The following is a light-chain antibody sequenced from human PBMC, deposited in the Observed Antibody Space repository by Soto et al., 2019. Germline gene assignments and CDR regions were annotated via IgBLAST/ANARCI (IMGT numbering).Light chain of an antibody. J-gene: IGKJ1*01. CDR1: QSISKW. CDR3: QQRSNWPPWT. Sequence: DIQMTQSPSTLSASIGDRVSITCRASQSISKWLAWHQQKPGKAPKLLIYDASTLQSGVPPRFSGSGSGTEFTLTIRSLQPDDFAVYYCQQRSNWPPWTFGKGTKVDIK. V-gene: IGKV1-5*01. CDR2: DAS.